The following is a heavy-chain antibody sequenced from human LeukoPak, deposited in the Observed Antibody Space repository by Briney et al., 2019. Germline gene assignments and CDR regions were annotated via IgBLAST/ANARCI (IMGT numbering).Heavy chain of an antibody. V-gene: IGHV4-39*07. CDR1: GGSISSSSYY. Sequence: PSETLSLTCTVSGGSISSSSYYWAWIRQSPGKGQEWIANIYYSGSTYYNPSLNSRVTISVDTSKNQFSLKLSSVTAADTAVYYCASGGGYYFDYWGQGTLVTVSS. J-gene: IGHJ4*02. CDR3: ASGGGYYFDY. CDR2: IYYSGST. D-gene: IGHD3-16*01.